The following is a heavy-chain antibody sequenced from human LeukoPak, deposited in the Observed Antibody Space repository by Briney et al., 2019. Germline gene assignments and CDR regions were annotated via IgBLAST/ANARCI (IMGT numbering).Heavy chain of an antibody. CDR1: GFTFSSNY. Sequence: GGSLRLSCAASGFTFSSNYMSWVRQPPGKGLEGVSVIYSGGSTYYADSVKGRFTISRDNSKNTLYLQMNSLRAEDTAVYYCARSSDSGPDRDYYYMDVWGKGTTVTVSS. CDR3: ARSSDSGPDRDYYYMDV. J-gene: IGHJ6*03. CDR2: IYSGGST. D-gene: IGHD3-10*01. V-gene: IGHV3-53*01.